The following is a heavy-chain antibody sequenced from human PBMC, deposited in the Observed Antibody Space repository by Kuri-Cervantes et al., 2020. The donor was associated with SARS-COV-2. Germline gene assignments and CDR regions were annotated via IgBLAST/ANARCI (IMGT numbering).Heavy chain of an antibody. CDR3: AKELGRPNWFDP. J-gene: IGHJ5*02. V-gene: IGHV3-23*01. CDR2: ISGSGGST. CDR1: GFTFSSYA. Sequence: GGSLRLSCAASGFTFSSYAMSWVRQAPGKGLEWVSAISGSGGSTYYADSVKGRLTISRDNSKKTLYLQMNSQRAEDTAVYYCAKELGRPNWFDPWGQGTLVTVSS.